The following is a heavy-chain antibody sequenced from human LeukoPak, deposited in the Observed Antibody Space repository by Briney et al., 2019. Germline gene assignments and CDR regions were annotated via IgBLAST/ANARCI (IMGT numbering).Heavy chain of an antibody. CDR2: ISNSGDAT. D-gene: IGHD1-1*01. V-gene: IGHV3-23*01. Sequence: GGSLRLSCAASGFTLYTYTMYWVRQAPGKGLEWVSTISNSGDATYYADSVKGRFTISRDNSKNTLYLQMNSLRAEDTAVYYCAKAPPYKKYFDYWGQGTPVTVSS. CDR3: AKAPPYKKYFDY. J-gene: IGHJ4*02. CDR1: GFTLYTYT.